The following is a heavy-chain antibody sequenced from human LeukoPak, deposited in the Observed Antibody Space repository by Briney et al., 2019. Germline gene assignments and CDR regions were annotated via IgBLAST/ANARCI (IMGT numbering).Heavy chain of an antibody. D-gene: IGHD3-9*01. J-gene: IGHJ4*02. CDR3: ARDPVDVLSGSPLSDLDY. CDR2: INPGGGST. Sequence: GASVKISCKASGYTFSRYHMHWVRQAPGQGLEWMGRINPGGGSTNSAQKFQGRVTMTRDTSTRTVYMEVSSLRSEDTAIYYCARDPVDVLSGSPLSDLDYWGQGTLVTVSS. V-gene: IGHV1-46*01. CDR1: GYTFSRYH.